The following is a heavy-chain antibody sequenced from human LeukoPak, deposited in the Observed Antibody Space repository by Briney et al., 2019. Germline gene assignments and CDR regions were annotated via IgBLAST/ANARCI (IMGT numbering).Heavy chain of an antibody. J-gene: IGHJ4*02. CDR2: IWSDGSDT. Sequence: GGSRRLSCAASGCTFSRSGMRGVRGAPGKGLERVAVIWSDGSDTHYADSVKGRFTISRDNSKNTLFLQMNSLRAEDTAVYSCARDRGSRWYGPIDYWGQGTLVTVSS. CDR3: ARDRGSRWYGPIDY. CDR1: GCTFSRSG. D-gene: IGHD6-13*01. V-gene: IGHV3-33*01.